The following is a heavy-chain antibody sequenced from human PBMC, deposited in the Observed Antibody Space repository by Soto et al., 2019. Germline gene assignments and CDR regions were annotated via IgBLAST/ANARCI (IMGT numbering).Heavy chain of an antibody. V-gene: IGHV1-69*02. CDR3: AKILFFGPHAYMAV. CDR1: GGSFSSYI. Sequence: GASVKVSCKASGGSFSSYIFTWVRQAPGQGLEWMGRVIPIQGRANYALKFQDRVTITADKSTNTVYMELRSLRPEDTALYYCAKILFFGPHAYMAVWGKGTRVPVSS. D-gene: IGHD3-3*01. J-gene: IGHJ6*03. CDR2: VIPIQGRA.